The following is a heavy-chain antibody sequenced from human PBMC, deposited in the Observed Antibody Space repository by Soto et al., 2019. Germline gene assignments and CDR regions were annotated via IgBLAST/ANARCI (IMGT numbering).Heavy chain of an antibody. CDR3: AREDIVLVPAANHYYYGMEV. D-gene: IGHD2-2*01. CDR2: IYYSGST. J-gene: IGHJ6*02. CDR1: GGSVSSGSYY. V-gene: IGHV4-61*01. Sequence: PSETLSLTCTVSGGSVSSGSYYWSWIRQPPGKGLEWIGYIYYSGSTNYNPSLKSRVTISVDTSKNQFSLKLSSVTAADTAVYYCAREDIVLVPAANHYYYGMEVWGQGTTVTVSS.